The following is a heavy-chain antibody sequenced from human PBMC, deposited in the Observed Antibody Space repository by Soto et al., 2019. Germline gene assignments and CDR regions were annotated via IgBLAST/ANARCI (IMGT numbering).Heavy chain of an antibody. J-gene: IGHJ5*02. V-gene: IGHV4-30-2*01. CDR2: ISHSGST. Sequence: SGTLSLTFSVSGCSITRGPSSWNWVRQPPGKGLEWIAYISHSGSTYYNPSLKGRVTVSVDRSKNQFSLKLDSVSAADTAIYYCVRESAPSGPNYFDTWGPGTLVTVSS. D-gene: IGHD6-13*01. CDR3: VRESAPSGPNYFDT. CDR1: GCSITRGPSS.